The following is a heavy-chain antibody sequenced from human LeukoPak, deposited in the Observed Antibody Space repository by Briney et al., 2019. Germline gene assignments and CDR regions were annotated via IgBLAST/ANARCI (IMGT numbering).Heavy chain of an antibody. D-gene: IGHD5/OR15-5a*01. V-gene: IGHV3-48*01. CDR3: ARVNSVNLSDY. CDR2: ITGPSSSNKI. J-gene: IGHJ4*01. Sequence: GGSLRLSCAASGFSFSVYEMHWVRQAPGKGLEWIAHITGPSSSNKIYYADSVKGRFTISRDNVKGALYLQMSSLRAEDTAVYYCARVNSVNLSDYWGPGTLVTVSS. CDR1: GFSFSVYE.